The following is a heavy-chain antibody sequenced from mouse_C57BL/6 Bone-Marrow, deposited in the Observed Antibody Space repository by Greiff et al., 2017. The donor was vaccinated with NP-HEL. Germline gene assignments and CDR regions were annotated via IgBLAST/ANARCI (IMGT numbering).Heavy chain of an antibody. J-gene: IGHJ1*03. CDR3: ARSSRANWDVYWYFDV. Sequence: EVKLMESGGGLVQPGGSLSLSCAASGFTFTDYYMSWVRQPPGKALEWLGFIRNKANGYTTEYSASVKGRFTISRDNSQSILYLQMNALRAEDSATYYCARSSRANWDVYWYFDVWGTGTTVTVSS. CDR2: IRNKANGYTT. D-gene: IGHD4-1*01. V-gene: IGHV7-3*01. CDR1: GFTFTDYY.